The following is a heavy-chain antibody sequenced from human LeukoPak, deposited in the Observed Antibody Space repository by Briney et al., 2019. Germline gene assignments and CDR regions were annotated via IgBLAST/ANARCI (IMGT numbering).Heavy chain of an antibody. Sequence: ASVKVSCKASGYTFTSYYMHWVRQAPGQGLEWMGIINPSGGSTSYAQKLQGRVTMTRDMSTSTVYMELSSLRSEDTAVYYCARDYYDSSGTTGYMDVWGKGTTVTVSS. CDR1: GYTFTSYY. CDR3: ARDYYDSSGTTGYMDV. V-gene: IGHV1-46*01. J-gene: IGHJ6*03. D-gene: IGHD3-22*01. CDR2: INPSGGST.